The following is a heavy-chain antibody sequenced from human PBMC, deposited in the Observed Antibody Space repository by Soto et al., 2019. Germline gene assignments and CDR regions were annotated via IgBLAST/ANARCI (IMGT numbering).Heavy chain of an antibody. D-gene: IGHD2-15*01. J-gene: IGHJ5*02. CDR2: ISAYNGNT. CDR3: ARAEVDMPTP. Sequence: ASAKVSCKASGYTFTSYGSSWVRQAPGQGLEWMGWISAYNGNTNYAQKLQGRVTMTTDTSMNTVYLQMNSLRVEDTAVYYCARAEVDMPTPWGQGTLVTVSS. CDR1: GYTFTSYG. V-gene: IGHV1-18*01.